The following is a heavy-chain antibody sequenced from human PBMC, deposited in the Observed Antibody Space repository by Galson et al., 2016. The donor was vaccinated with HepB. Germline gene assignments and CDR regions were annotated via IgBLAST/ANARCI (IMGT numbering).Heavy chain of an antibody. CDR3: AKARPITMIVVLGEADFDY. V-gene: IGHV3-23*01. CDR1: GFTFSNYA. D-gene: IGHD3-22*01. Sequence: SLRLSCAASGFTFSNYAMSWVRQAPGKGLEWVSSISSRISVISGSGDGTYYADSVKGRFTISRDNSKNTLYLQMNSLRAEDTAVYYCAKARPITMIVVLGEADFDYWGQGTLVTVSS. J-gene: IGHJ4*02. CDR2: ISGSGDGT.